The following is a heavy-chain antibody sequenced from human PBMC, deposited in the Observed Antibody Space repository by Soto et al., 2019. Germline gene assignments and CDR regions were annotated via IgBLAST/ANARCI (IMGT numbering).Heavy chain of an antibody. J-gene: IGHJ4*02. CDR3: ARLITMVRGVILVGYLDY. D-gene: IGHD3-10*01. Sequence: ETLSLTCTVSGGSISSYYWSWIRQPPGKGLEWIGYIYYSGSTNYNPSLKSRVTISVDTSKNQSSLKLSSVTAADTAVYYCARLITMVRGVILVGYLDYWGQGTLVTVSS. V-gene: IGHV4-59*12. CDR1: GGSISSYY. CDR2: IYYSGST.